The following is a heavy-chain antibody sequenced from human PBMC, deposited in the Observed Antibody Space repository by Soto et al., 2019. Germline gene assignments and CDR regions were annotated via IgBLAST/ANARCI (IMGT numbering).Heavy chain of an antibody. CDR2: IQYGGTT. V-gene: IGHV4-39*01. CDR1: GGSITRNNHF. Sequence: QLQLQESGPGLVKASETLSLTCTVAGGSITRNNHFWGCIRQSPGKGLEWIGSIQYGGTTNYNPSLKSRVIMSAETSKNQFSLMMNSVTAPDTAVYYCARLGSSGWYQGSYFDYWGQGTLVTVSS. D-gene: IGHD6-19*01. CDR3: ARLGSSGWYQGSYFDY. J-gene: IGHJ4*02.